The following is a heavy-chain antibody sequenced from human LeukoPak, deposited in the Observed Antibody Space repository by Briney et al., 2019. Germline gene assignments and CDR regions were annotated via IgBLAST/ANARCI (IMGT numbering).Heavy chain of an antibody. J-gene: IGHJ3*02. CDR3: ARADYDIVASPPLDAFDI. Sequence: SETLSLACTVSGGSISSGDYYWSWLRQPPGKGREWIGYIYYSGSTYYNPSLKSRVTISVDTSKNQFALKLSSVTAADTAVYYCARADYDIVASPPLDAFDIWGQGTMVTVSS. CDR2: IYYSGST. D-gene: IGHD3-9*01. CDR1: GGSISSGDYY. V-gene: IGHV4-30-4*01.